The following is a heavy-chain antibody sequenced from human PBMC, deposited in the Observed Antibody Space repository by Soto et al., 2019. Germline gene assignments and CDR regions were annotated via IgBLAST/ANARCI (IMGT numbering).Heavy chain of an antibody. V-gene: IGHV3-23*01. CDR1: GFTFSSYA. Sequence: EVQLLESGGGLVQPGGSLRLSCAASGFTFSSYAMSWVRQAPGKGLEWVSAISGSGGSTYYADSVKGRFTISRDNSKNTLYLQRNSLRDEDTAVYYCANNMGSSGLYYYYYGMEVWGQGTTVTVS. CDR3: ANNMGSSGLYYYYYGMEV. D-gene: IGHD6-19*01. J-gene: IGHJ6*02. CDR2: ISGSGGST.